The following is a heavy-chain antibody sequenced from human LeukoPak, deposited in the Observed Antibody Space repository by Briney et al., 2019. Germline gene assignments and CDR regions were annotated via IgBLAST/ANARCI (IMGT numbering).Heavy chain of an antibody. J-gene: IGHJ1*01. Sequence: GGSLGLSCAASGFTFSSYAMSWVRQAPGKGLEWVSAISGSGGSTYHADSVKGRFTISRDNSKNTLYLQMNSLRAEDTAVYYCVKVAARPDEYFQHWGQGTLVTVSS. V-gene: IGHV3-23*01. CDR2: ISGSGGST. CDR3: VKVAARPDEYFQH. CDR1: GFTFSSYA. D-gene: IGHD6-6*01.